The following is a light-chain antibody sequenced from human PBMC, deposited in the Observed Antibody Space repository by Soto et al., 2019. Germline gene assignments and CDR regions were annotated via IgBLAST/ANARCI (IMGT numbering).Light chain of an antibody. V-gene: IGLV2-14*01. CDR1: SSDVGGYNY. CDR3: SSSTINNTVL. CDR2: EVS. Sequence: QSVLTQPASMSGSPGQSITISCTGTSSDVGGYNYVSWYQRHPGKAPKLMIYEVSNRPSGVSNRFSGSKSGNTASLTISGLRAEDEADYYCSSSTINNTVLFGGGTKLTVL. J-gene: IGLJ2*01.